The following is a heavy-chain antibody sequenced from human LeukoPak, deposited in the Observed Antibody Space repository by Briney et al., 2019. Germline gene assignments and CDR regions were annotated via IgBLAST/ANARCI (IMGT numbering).Heavy chain of an antibody. D-gene: IGHD3-22*01. CDR2: TRNKAKSYTT. Sequence: GGSLRLSCAASGFIFSDHYMDWVRQAPGKGLEWVGRTRNKAKSYTTDYAASVKGRFTISRDDSNNSVYLQMNSLKTEDTAVYYCARGHCDSSGYTGLDYWGQGTLVTVSS. V-gene: IGHV3-72*01. CDR1: GFIFSDHY. CDR3: ARGHCDSSGYTGLDY. J-gene: IGHJ4*02.